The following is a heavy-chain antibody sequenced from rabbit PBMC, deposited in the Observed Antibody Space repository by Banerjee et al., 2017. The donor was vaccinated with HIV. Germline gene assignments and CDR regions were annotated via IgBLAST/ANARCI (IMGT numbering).Heavy chain of an antibody. CDR2: ISTADGIT. CDR1: GFSFSSSYY. CDR3: ARGAGNGYSL. J-gene: IGHJ4*01. V-gene: IGHV1S47*01. D-gene: IGHD8-1*01. Sequence: QEQLVESGGGLVQPEGSLTLTCTASGFSFSSSYYMCWVRQAPGKGLEWIGCISTADGITYYASWVNGRFTISSNTNQNTVSLQMNSLTAADTATYFCARGAGNGYSLWGPGTLVTVS.